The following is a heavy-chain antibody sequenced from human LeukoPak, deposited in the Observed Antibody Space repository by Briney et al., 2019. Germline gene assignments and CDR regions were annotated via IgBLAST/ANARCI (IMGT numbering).Heavy chain of an antibody. J-gene: IGHJ6*03. CDR2: ISWDGGST. Sequence: GGSLRLSCAASGFTFDDYTMHWVRQAPGKGLEWVSLISWDGGSTYYAASVKGRFTISRDNSKNSLYLQMNSLRTEDTALYYCAKTGGAVGWSGVVAAAHYYYYYMDVWGKGTTVTVSS. V-gene: IGHV3-43*01. CDR1: GFTFDDYT. D-gene: IGHD2-15*01. CDR3: AKTGGAVGWSGVVAAAHYYYYYMDV.